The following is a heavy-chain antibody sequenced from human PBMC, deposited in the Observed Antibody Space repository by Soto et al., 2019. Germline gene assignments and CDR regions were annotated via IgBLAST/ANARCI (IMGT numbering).Heavy chain of an antibody. J-gene: IGHJ6*02. Sequence: PGGTLRLSCAASGFTFSSYGMHWVRQAPGKGLDCVAVIAFDGSNKYYADAVKGRFTISRDNSKNTLYLQMNSLRAEDTAVYYCAKVTGYCDSTSCYRGGYYYYGMDVWGQGTTVTVSS. CDR1: GFTFSSYG. CDR2: IAFDGSNK. CDR3: AKVTGYCDSTSCYRGGYYYYGMDV. V-gene: IGHV3-30*18. D-gene: IGHD2-2*02.